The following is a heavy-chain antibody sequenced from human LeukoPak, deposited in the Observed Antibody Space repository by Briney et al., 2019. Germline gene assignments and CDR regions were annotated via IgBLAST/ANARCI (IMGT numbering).Heavy chain of an antibody. Sequence: SVKVSYKASGGTFSSYAISWVRQAPGQGLEWMGGIIPIFGTANYAQKFQGRVTITTDESTSTAYMELSSLRSEDTAVYYCAREDVIAAAGTGAFDIWGQGTMVTVSS. CDR2: IIPIFGTA. CDR1: GGTFSSYA. CDR3: AREDVIAAAGTGAFDI. D-gene: IGHD6-13*01. V-gene: IGHV1-69*05. J-gene: IGHJ3*02.